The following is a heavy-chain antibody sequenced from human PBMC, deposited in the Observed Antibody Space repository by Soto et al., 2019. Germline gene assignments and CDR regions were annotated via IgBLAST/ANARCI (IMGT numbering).Heavy chain of an antibody. V-gene: IGHV4-59*08. CDR3: ARREQLAFEY. J-gene: IGHJ4*02. CDR2: IYYSGST. D-gene: IGHD6-13*01. CDR1: SGSISSYY. Sequence: PSDTLSITCTVSSGSISSYYCIWIRQPPGKGLEWIGYIYYSGSTNYNPSLKSRVTISVDTSKNQFSLKLSSVTAADTAVYYCARREQLAFEYWGQGTLVTVSS.